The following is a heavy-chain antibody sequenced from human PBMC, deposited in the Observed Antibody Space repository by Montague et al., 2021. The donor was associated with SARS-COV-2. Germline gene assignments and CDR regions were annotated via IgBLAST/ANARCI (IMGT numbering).Heavy chain of an antibody. Sequence: SETLSLTCTVSGASVGSTDWGWIRQSPGKGLEWIGYCYSVGSTDYNPSLTSRATISRDTSKYKFSLKVRSVTAADTAVYYCARETMTADAFDIWGQGTMATVSS. D-gene: IGHD1-14*01. J-gene: IGHJ3*02. CDR1: GASVGSTD. CDR3: ARETMTADAFDI. V-gene: IGHV4-59*02. CDR2: CYSVGST.